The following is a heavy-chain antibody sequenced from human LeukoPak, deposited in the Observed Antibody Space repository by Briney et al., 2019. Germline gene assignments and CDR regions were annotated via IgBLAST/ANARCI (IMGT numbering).Heavy chain of an antibody. CDR2: IIPIFGTA. D-gene: IGHD2-2*01. CDR1: GGTFSSYA. CDR3: ARGPIVVVPAATTGYMDV. Sequence: ASVKVSCKASGGTFSSYAISWVRQAPGQGLEWMGGIIPIFGTANYAQKFQGRVTITTDESTSTAYMELSSLRSEDTAVYYCARGPIVVVPAATTGYMDVWGKGTTVTVS. J-gene: IGHJ6*03. V-gene: IGHV1-69*05.